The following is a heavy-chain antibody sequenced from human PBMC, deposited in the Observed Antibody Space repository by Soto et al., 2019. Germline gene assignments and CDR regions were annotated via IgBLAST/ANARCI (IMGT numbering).Heavy chain of an antibody. CDR2: IYWDDDK. Sequence: QITLKESGPTLVKPTQTLTLTCTFSGFSLSTSGVGVGWIRQPPGKALERLALIYWDDDKGYSPALKSRLTIPKDTSKNQVVLTMTNMDPVDTATYYCGHRNNYYDSSGYSYYFDYWGQGTLVTLSS. V-gene: IGHV2-5*02. D-gene: IGHD3-22*01. CDR3: GHRNNYYDSSGYSYYFDY. CDR1: GFSLSTSGVG. J-gene: IGHJ4*02.